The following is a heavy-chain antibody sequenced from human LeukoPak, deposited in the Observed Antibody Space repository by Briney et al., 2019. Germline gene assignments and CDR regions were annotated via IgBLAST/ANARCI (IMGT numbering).Heavy chain of an antibody. CDR3: ARQSDNYYGSGSYLDY. Sequence: PGGSLRLSCAASGFTFSSYGMHWVRQAPGKGLEWVAVIWYDGSNKCYADSVKGRFTISRDNSKNTLYLQMNSLRAEDTAVYYCARQSDNYYGSGSYLDYWGQGTLVTVSS. V-gene: IGHV3-33*01. CDR2: IWYDGSNK. CDR1: GFTFSSYG. J-gene: IGHJ4*02. D-gene: IGHD3-10*01.